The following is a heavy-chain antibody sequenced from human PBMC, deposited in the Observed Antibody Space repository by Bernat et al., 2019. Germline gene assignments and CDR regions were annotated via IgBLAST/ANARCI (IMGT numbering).Heavy chain of an antibody. J-gene: IGHJ5*02. CDR1: GGSFSGYY. D-gene: IGHD3-10*01. V-gene: IGHV4-34*01. CDR2: INHSGST. CDR3: ARSKGMVRGVIPQPGWFDP. Sequence: QVQLRQWGAGLLKPSETLSLTCAVYGGSFSGYYWSWIRQPPGKGLEWIGEINHSGSTNYNPSLKSRVTISVDTSKNQFSLKLSSVTAADTAVYYCARSKGMVRGVIPQPGWFDPWGQGTLVTVSS.